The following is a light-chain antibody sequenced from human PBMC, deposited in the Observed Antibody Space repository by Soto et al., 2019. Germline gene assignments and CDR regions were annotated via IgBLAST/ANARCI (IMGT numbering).Light chain of an antibody. CDR2: EVS. V-gene: IGLV2-14*01. CDR3: SSYTSSSTLV. CDR1: SSDIGGYNF. Sequence: QSALTQPASVSGSPGQSITISCTGTSSDIGGYNFVSWYQQHPGRAPKLLIYEVSNRPSGLSNRFSAYKSGNTASLTISGLLAEDEADYYCSSYTSSSTLVLGGGTKLTVL. J-gene: IGLJ2*01.